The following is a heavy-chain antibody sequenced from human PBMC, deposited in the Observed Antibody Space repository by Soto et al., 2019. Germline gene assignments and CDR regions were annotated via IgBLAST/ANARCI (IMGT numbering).Heavy chain of an antibody. J-gene: IGHJ4*02. Sequence: GGSLRLSCGASGFIFTNYAMTWVRQAPGKGLEWVSTISGRGVNTYYAYSVEGRFTISRDNSQNTLNLQMNNLRAEDTAIYYCAKDSGDYVWGTLEFWGQGTLVTVSS. V-gene: IGHV3-23*01. CDR1: GFIFTNYA. D-gene: IGHD3-16*01. CDR3: AKDSGDYVWGTLEF. CDR2: ISGRGVNT.